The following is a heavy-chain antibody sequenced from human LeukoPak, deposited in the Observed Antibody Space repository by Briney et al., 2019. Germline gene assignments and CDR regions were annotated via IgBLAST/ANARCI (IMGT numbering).Heavy chain of an antibody. V-gene: IGHV3-11*01. D-gene: IGHD1-26*01. CDR1: GFTFSKYY. Sequence: GGSLRLSCAASGFTFSKYYMSWIRQTPGKGLEWLSYISGSGGDIHYADSVKGRFTISRDNAKNSLYLQMNSLRAEDTAMYYCARDIRAVGVTLYFDYWGQGILVTVTS. CDR2: ISGSGGDI. CDR3: ARDIRAVGVTLYFDY. J-gene: IGHJ4*02.